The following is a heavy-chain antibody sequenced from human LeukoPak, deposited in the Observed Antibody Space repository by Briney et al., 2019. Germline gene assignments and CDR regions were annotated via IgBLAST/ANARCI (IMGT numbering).Heavy chain of an antibody. Sequence: SETLSLTCTVSGGSISSSSYYWGWIRQPPGKGLEWIGSIYYSGSTYYNPSLKSRVTISVDTSKNQFSLKLSSVTAADTAVYYCARRSTRGWYYYFDYWGQGTLVTVSS. CDR3: ARRSTRGWYYYFDY. CDR2: IYYSGST. D-gene: IGHD6-19*01. J-gene: IGHJ4*02. CDR1: GGSISSSSYY. V-gene: IGHV4-39*01.